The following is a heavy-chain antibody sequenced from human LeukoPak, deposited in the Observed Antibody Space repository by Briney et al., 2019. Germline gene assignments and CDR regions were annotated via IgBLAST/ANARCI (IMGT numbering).Heavy chain of an antibody. CDR1: GGSISSYY. D-gene: IGHD3-16*02. CDR2: IYYSGST. Sequence: SETLSLTCTVSGGSISSYYWSWIRQPPGKGLEWIGYIYYSGSTSYNPSLKSRVTISVDTSKNHFSLKLSSVTAADTAVYYCARSYYDYVWGSYPVYYFDYWGQGTLVTVSS. V-gene: IGHV4-59*01. J-gene: IGHJ4*02. CDR3: ARSYYDYVWGSYPVYYFDY.